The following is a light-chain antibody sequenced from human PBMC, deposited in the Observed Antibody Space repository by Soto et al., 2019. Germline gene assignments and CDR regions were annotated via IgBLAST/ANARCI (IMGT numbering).Light chain of an antibody. CDR3: SSYTSSSTLGV. CDR1: SNDVGGYNY. CDR2: DVS. V-gene: IGLV2-14*01. J-gene: IGLJ1*01. Sequence: QSVLTQPASVSGSPGQSITISCNGTSNDVGGYNYVSWYQQHPGKAPKLMIYDVSNRPSGVSNRFSGSKSGNTASLTISGLQAEDEADYYCSSYTSSSTLGVFGTGTKVTVL.